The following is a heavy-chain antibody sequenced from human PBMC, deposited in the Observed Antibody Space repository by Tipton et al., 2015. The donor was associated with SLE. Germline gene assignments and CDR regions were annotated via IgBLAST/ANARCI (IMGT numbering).Heavy chain of an antibody. CDR3: AGDSGEIAFDI. Sequence: TLSLTCTVSGGSISSSSYYWGWIRQPPGKGLEYIGSIYHSGSTFYNPSLKSRVTISVDTSKNQFSLKLSSVTAADTAVYYCAGDSGEIAFDIWGQGTMVTVSS. J-gene: IGHJ3*02. CDR2: IYHSGST. V-gene: IGHV4-39*07. D-gene: IGHD3-10*01. CDR1: GGSISSSSYY.